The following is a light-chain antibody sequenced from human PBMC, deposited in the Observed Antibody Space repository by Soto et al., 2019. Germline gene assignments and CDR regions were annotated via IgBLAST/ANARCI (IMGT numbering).Light chain of an antibody. CDR3: QQRSNWLLT. V-gene: IGKV3-11*01. Sequence: EIVFTQSPATLSLSPGERATLSCRASQSVSSYLAWYQQKPGQAPRLLIYDASNRATGIPARFSGSGSGTDFTLTISSXEPEDFAVYYCQQRSNWLLTFGGGTKVDIK. CDR1: QSVSSY. J-gene: IGKJ4*01. CDR2: DAS.